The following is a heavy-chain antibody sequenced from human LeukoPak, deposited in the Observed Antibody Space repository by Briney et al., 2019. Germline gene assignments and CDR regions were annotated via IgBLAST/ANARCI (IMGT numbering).Heavy chain of an antibody. D-gene: IGHD1-26*01. Sequence: PGGSLRLSCAASGFTFSSYAMTWVRQAPGRGLEWVSAISGSGGSTYYADSVKGRFTISRDNSQNMVYLQMSNLRAEDTALYYCAKALEGATRPGYWGQGTLVTVSS. CDR3: AKALEGATRPGY. J-gene: IGHJ4*02. CDR1: GFTFSSYA. CDR2: ISGSGGST. V-gene: IGHV3-23*01.